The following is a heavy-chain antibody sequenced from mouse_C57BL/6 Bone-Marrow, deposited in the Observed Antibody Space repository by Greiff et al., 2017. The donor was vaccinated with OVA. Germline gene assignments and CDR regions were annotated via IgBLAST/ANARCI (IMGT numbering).Heavy chain of an antibody. CDR1: GFSLTSYG. CDR3: ASYYYGSSPYAMDY. CDR2: IWSGGGT. Sequence: VKLMESGPGLVQPSQSLSITCTVSGFSLTSYGVHWVRQSPGKGLAWLGVIWSGGGTDYNAAFISRLSISKDNSKSHVFYKMNSMQADDTAIYYCASYYYGSSPYAMDYWGQGTTVTVSS. V-gene: IGHV2-2*01. D-gene: IGHD1-1*01. J-gene: IGHJ4*01.